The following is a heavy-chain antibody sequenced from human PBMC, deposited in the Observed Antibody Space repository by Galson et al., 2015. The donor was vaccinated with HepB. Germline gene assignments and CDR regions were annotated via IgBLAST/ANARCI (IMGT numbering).Heavy chain of an antibody. J-gene: IGHJ6*03. Sequence: SVKVSCKASGYTFTDYVVNWVRQAPGQGLEWMGWMNTNTGKPTYAPGSAGRFVVSLDTSVTTAYLQISSLETDDTAVYYCARSPLRFLDWLPYYDYYYMDVWGEGTTVTVSS. CDR1: GYTFTDYV. V-gene: IGHV7-4-1*02. CDR3: ARSPLRFLDWLPYYDYYYMDV. CDR2: MNTNTGKP. D-gene: IGHD3-3*01.